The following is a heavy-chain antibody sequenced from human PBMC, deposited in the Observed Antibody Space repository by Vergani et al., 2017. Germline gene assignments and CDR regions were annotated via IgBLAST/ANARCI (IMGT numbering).Heavy chain of an antibody. CDR3: AVDGFSPFDH. CDR2: IITFSGTT. V-gene: IGHV1-69*08. Sequence: QVQLVQSGAEVKKPGSPVKVFCIFSGSTVSWLRQAPGQGFEWMGRIITFSGTTNYAQRFQGRITITADESTRTVYMELSNLRPDDTAVYYCAVDGFSPFDHWGQGTLVTVSS. CDR1: FSGST. J-gene: IGHJ4*02.